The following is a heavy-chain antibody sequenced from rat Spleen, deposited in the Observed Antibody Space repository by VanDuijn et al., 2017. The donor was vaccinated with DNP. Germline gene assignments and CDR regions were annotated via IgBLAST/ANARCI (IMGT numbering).Heavy chain of an antibody. CDR2: ISYDGGRT. Sequence: EVQLMESGGGLVQPGRSLKLSCAASGFIISDYYMAWVRQAPTKGLEWVAYISYDGGRTYNGDSVKGRFTISRDNAKNTLYLQMNSLRSEDTATYYCARHVLPLRVWDYWGQGVMVTVSS. CDR3: ARHVLPLRVWDY. J-gene: IGHJ2*01. V-gene: IGHV5-22*01. D-gene: IGHD1-4*01. CDR1: GFIISDYY.